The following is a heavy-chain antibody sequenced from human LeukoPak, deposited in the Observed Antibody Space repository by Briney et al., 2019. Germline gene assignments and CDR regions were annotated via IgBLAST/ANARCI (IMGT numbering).Heavy chain of an antibody. CDR1: GGTFSSYA. D-gene: IGHD3-10*01. J-gene: IGHJ5*02. CDR2: IIPIFGTA. Sequence: SVKVSCKASGGTFSSYAISWVRQAPGQGLEWMGVIIPIFGTANYAQKFQGRVTITTDESTSTAYMELSSLRSEDTAVYYCASNPYYYGSGSYYSPKGVYNWFDPWGQGTLVTVSS. V-gene: IGHV1-69*05. CDR3: ASNPYYYGSGSYYSPKGVYNWFDP.